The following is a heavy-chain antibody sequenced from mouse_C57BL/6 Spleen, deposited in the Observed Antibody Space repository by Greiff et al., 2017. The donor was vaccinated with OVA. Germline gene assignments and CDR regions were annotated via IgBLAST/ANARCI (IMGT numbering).Heavy chain of an antibody. CDR1: GYTFTSYW. CDR2: IYPGNSDT. CDR3: TSYYYGSSSYAMDY. Sequence: DVQLQESGTVLARPGASVKMSCKTSGYTFTSYWMHWVKQRPGQGLEWIGAIYPGNSDTSYNQKFKGKAKLTAVTSASTAYMELSSLTNEDSAVYYCTSYYYGSSSYAMDYWGQGTSVTVSS. J-gene: IGHJ4*01. D-gene: IGHD1-1*01. V-gene: IGHV1-5*01.